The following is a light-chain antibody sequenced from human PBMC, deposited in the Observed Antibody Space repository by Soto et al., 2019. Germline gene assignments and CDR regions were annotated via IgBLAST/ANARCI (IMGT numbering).Light chain of an antibody. CDR1: QSVSSWH. V-gene: IGKV3-20*01. Sequence: EVVLTQSPGTLSLSPGERATLSCRASQSVSSWHLAWYQQKRGQAPRLLIYGASSRAIGIPDRFSSSGSGTDFTLNITRLETEDFALYFGQHYDNSPLTCGGGTKVESK. J-gene: IGKJ4*01. CDR3: QHYDNSPLT. CDR2: GAS.